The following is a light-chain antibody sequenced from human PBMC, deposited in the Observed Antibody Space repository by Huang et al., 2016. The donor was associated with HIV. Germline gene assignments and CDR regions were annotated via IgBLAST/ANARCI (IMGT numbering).Light chain of an antibody. CDR1: KSVNIN. CDR2: GAS. CDR3: QQYNNWPPLT. J-gene: IGKJ4*01. V-gene: IGKV3-15*01. Sequence: EIVMTQSPATLSVSPGERATLSCRASKSVNINLAWYQQKPGQAPSLLIYGASARATGSPARLSGSVSGTEFTLTSSSRQSEDVAVYDCQQYNNWPPLTFGGGTKVEIK.